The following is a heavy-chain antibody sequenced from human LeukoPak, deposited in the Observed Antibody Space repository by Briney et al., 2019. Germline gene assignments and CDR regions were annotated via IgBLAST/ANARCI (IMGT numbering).Heavy chain of an antibody. CDR3: ARGRYSGTTYYFDY. Sequence: GGSLRLSCVASGFTISSYWMHWVRQAPGKGLEWVANIKQDGSEEYYVDSVKGRFTISRDNAKNSLYLQMNSLRAEDTAVYYCARGRYSGTTYYFDYWGQGTLVTVSS. CDR1: GFTISSYW. J-gene: IGHJ4*02. D-gene: IGHD5-12*01. V-gene: IGHV3-7*03. CDR2: IKQDGSEE.